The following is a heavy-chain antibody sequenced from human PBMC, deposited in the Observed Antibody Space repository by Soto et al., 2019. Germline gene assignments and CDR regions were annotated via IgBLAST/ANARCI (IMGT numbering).Heavy chain of an antibody. CDR1: GYTFINYD. D-gene: IGHD3-16*01. CDR3: ARMASFGTLNWFDP. V-gene: IGHV1-8*02. Sequence: ASVKVSCKASGYTFINYDIRWVRQATGQGLEWMGWMNPGSGKTGYANKFQGRVTMTRDASTSTAHLELSSLTSEDTAVYYCARMASFGTLNWFDPWGQGTMVTVYS. CDR2: MNPGSGKT. J-gene: IGHJ5*02.